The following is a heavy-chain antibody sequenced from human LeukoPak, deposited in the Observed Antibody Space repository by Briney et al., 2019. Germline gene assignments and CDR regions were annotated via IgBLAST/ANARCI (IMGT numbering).Heavy chain of an antibody. CDR3: ARVFGYDNSASREGY. CDR1: GFTVNSNY. J-gene: IGHJ4*02. CDR2: IYSDGRT. V-gene: IGHV3-53*01. D-gene: IGHD3-22*01. Sequence: GGSLRLSCAASGFTVNSNYMSWVRQAPGKWLEWVSLIYSDGRTYYADSVKGRSTISRDNSKNTLYLQMNNLRAEDTAMYYCARVFGYDNSASREGYWGQGNLVTVSS.